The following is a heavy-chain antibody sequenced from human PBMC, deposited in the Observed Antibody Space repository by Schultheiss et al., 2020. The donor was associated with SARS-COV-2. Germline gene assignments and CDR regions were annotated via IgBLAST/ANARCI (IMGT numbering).Heavy chain of an antibody. J-gene: IGHJ4*02. Sequence: SETLSLTCAVYGGSFSGYYWSWIRQPPGKGLEWIGEINHSGSTNYNPSLKSRVTISVDTSKNQFSLKLSSVTAADTAVYYCARDWGYSSSWYGIDYWGQGTLVTVSS. V-gene: IGHV4-34*01. CDR3: ARDWGYSSSWYGIDY. D-gene: IGHD6-13*01. CDR1: GGSFSGYY. CDR2: INHSGST.